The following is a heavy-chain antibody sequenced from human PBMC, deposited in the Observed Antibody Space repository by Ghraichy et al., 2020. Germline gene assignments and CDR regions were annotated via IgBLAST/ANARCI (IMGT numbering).Heavy chain of an antibody. D-gene: IGHD5-24*01. V-gene: IGHV1-2*04. CDR2: INPNSGGT. CDR1: GYTFTGYY. CDR3: ARGGRDGYNWDYYYYYGMDV. Sequence: ASVKVSCKASGYTFTGYYMHWVRQAPGQGLEWMGWINPNSGGTNYAQKFQGWVTMTRDTSISTAYMELSRLRSDDTAVYYCARGGRDGYNWDYYYYYGMDVWGQGTTVTVSS. J-gene: IGHJ6*02.